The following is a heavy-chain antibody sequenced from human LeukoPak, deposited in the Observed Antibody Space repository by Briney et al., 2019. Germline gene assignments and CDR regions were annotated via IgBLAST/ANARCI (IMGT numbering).Heavy chain of an antibody. J-gene: IGHJ4*02. D-gene: IGHD3-10*01. CDR1: GFTFTSYG. CDR2: IHDDGDIK. Sequence: QPGGSLRLSCAASGFTFTSYGMHWVRQVPGKGLEWVAFIHDDGDIKYYADSVKGRFTISRDNSKNTLYLQMNSLRPDDTAVYYCAKEIRGRDADYWGQGTLVTVSS. CDR3: AKEIRGRDADY. V-gene: IGHV3-30*02.